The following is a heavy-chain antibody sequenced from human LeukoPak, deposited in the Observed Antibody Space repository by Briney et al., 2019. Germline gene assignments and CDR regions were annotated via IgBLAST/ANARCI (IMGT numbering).Heavy chain of an antibody. CDR1: GFTFSSYS. V-gene: IGHV3-21*01. CDR2: ISSSSSYI. CDR3: AKPLAVAPYYFDY. J-gene: IGHJ4*02. Sequence: GGSLRLSCAASGFTFSSYSMNWARQAPGKGLEWVSSISSSSSYIYYADSVKGRFTISRDNAKNSLYLQMNSLRAEDTAVYYCAKPLAVAPYYFDYWGQGTLVTVSS. D-gene: IGHD6-19*01.